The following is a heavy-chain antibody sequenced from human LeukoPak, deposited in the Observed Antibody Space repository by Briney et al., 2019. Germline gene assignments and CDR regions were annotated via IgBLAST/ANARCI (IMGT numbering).Heavy chain of an antibody. D-gene: IGHD2-15*01. CDR3: ARDEVVLDCSGGRCYFDS. J-gene: IGHJ4*02. CDR1: VGTFCIYT. V-gene: IGHV1-69*04. CDR2: IIPIFGIA. Sequence: AASVKVSCKASVGTFCIYTISWVRPTPGQGLWWMGSIIPIFGIANYAQNFQGAVTITPDKSTSTAYMELSSLRSEDTAVYYCARDEVVLDCSGGRCYFDSWGKGTLVTVS.